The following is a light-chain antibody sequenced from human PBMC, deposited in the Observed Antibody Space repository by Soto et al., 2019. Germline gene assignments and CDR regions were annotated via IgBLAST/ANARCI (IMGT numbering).Light chain of an antibody. J-gene: IGLJ1*01. Sequence: QSVLTQPASVSGSPGQSIAISCTGTSSDVGAYNYVSWYQQYPGKAPKLMIYDVSNRPSGVSDRFSGSKSGNTASLTISGLQAEDEADYYCSSYTTSFPYVFGTGTKLTVL. V-gene: IGLV2-14*03. CDR3: SSYTTSFPYV. CDR1: SSDVGAYNY. CDR2: DVS.